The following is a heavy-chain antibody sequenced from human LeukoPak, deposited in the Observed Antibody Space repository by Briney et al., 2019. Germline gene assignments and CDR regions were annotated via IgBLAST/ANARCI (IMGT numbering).Heavy chain of an antibody. Sequence: GGSLRLSCADSEFTFSKYPMNWVRQAPGEGLEWISSISSSSSNIYYADSVKGRFTISRDNAKNSLYLQMNSLRVEDTAVYYCARDLLAVTPKYYGMDVWGQGSTVTVSS. CDR2: ISSSSSNI. CDR3: ARDLLAVTPKYYGMDV. J-gene: IGHJ6*02. D-gene: IGHD2-21*02. CDR1: EFTFSKYP. V-gene: IGHV3-21*01.